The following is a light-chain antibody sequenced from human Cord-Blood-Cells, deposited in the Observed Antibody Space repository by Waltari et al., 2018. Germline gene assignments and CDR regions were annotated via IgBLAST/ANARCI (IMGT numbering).Light chain of an antibody. Sequence: QSALTQPASVSGSPGQSITISCTGTSSDVGSYNLVSWYQQHPGKAPKLMIYAGSKRPSGVSNRFAGSKSGNTASLTISGLQAEDEADYYCCSYAGSSTLVFGGGTKLTVL. V-gene: IGLV2-23*01. CDR2: AGS. CDR1: SSDVGSYNL. CDR3: CSYAGSSTLV. J-gene: IGLJ3*02.